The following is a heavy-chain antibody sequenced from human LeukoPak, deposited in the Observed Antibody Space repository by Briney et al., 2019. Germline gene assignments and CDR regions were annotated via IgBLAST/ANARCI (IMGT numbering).Heavy chain of an antibody. J-gene: IGHJ3*02. V-gene: IGHV4-4*02. CDR1: GGSISSSNW. CDR3: GRGWSSWYDAFDI. D-gene: IGHD6-13*01. Sequence: PSETLSLTCAVSGGSISSSNWWSWVRQPPGKGLEWIGEIYHSGSTNYNPSLKSRVPISVDKSKNQFSLKLGSVTAADTAVYYCGRGWSSWYDAFDIWGQGTMVTVSS. CDR2: IYHSGST.